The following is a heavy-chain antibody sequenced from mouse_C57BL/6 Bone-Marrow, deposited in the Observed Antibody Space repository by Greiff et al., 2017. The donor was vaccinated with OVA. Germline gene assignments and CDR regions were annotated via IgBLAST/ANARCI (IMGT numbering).Heavy chain of an antibody. CDR2: IHPNSGST. CDR1: GYTFTSYW. V-gene: IGHV1-64*01. CDR3: AREGVWGCLDY. J-gene: IGHJ2*01. Sequence: QVQLQQPGAELVKPGASVKLSCKASGYTFTSYWMHWVKQRPGQGLEWIGMIHPNSGSTNYNEKFKSKATLTVDKSSSTAYMQLSSLTSEDSAVYYCAREGVWGCLDYWGQGTTLTVSS. D-gene: IGHD2-10*02.